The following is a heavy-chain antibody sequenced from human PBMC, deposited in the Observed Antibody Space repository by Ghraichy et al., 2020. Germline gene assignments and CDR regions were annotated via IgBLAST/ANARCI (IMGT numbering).Heavy chain of an antibody. CDR3: AKGFLEWFVSGCHFDY. D-gene: IGHD3-3*01. CDR2: ISGSGGST. V-gene: IGHV3-23*01. Sequence: GGSLRLSCAASGFTFSSYAMSWVRQAPGKGLEWVSAISGSGGSTYYADSVKGRFTISRDNSKNTLYLQMNSLRAEDTAVYYCAKGFLEWFVSGCHFDYWGQGTLVTVSS. CDR1: GFTFSSYA. J-gene: IGHJ4*02.